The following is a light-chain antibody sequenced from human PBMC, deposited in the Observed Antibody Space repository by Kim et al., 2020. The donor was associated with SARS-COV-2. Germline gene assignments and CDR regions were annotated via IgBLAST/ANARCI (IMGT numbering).Light chain of an antibody. CDR2: DAS. CDR3: QQYDIPPFT. Sequence: DIQMTQSPSTLSAFVGDRVTITCRASQTVNNWLAWYQQKPGKAPKVLVFDASSLESGVPSTFSGSGSGTEFTLTISSLQPDDFATYYCQQYDIPPFTFGQGTKLEIK. CDR1: QTVNNW. V-gene: IGKV1-5*01. J-gene: IGKJ2*01.